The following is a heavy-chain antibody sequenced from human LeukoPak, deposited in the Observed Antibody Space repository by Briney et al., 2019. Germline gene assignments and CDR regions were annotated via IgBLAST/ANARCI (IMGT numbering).Heavy chain of an antibody. D-gene: IGHD2-2*01. V-gene: IGHV4-34*01. CDR1: GGSFSGYY. Sequence: SETLSLTCAVYGGSFSGYYWSWIRQPPGKALECIVENNHRGSTNYNPSLKSRVTISVDTSKNQFSLKLSSVTAADTAVYYCARAPDIVVVPAARDYYGMDVWGQGTTVTVSS. J-gene: IGHJ6*02. CDR3: ARAPDIVVVPAARDYYGMDV. CDR2: NNHRGST.